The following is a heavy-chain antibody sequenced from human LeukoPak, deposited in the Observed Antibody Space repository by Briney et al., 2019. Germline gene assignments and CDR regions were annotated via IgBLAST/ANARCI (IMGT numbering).Heavy chain of an antibody. CDR2: ISSSGSTI. CDR3: ARDWSSYDSSGYRAFDI. J-gene: IGHJ3*02. V-gene: IGHV3-48*03. CDR1: GFTFSSYE. Sequence: GGSLRLSCAASGFTFSSYEMNWVRQAPEKGLEWVSYISSSGSTIYYADSVKGRFTISRDNAKNSLYLQMNSLRAEDTAVYYCARDWSSYDSSGYRAFDIWGQGTMVTVSS. D-gene: IGHD3-22*01.